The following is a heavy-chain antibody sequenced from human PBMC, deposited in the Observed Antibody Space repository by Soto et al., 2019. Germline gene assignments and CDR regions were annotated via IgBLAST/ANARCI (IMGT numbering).Heavy chain of an antibody. V-gene: IGHV4-30-4*01. Sequence: SETLTLTCTVAGGSISSGDYDWSWIRQPPGKGLEWIGYIYYSGSTYYNPSLKSRVTRSVDTSKNQTSLKLSSVTPADTALYYCARGSSGYYSPFDYWGQGTLVTVSS. J-gene: IGHJ4*02. D-gene: IGHD3-22*01. CDR2: IYYSGST. CDR3: ARGSSGYYSPFDY. CDR1: GGSISSGDYD.